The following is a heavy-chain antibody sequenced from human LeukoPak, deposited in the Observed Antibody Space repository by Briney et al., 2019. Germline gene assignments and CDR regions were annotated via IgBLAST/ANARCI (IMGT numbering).Heavy chain of an antibody. CDR2: INHSGST. D-gene: IGHD2-8*01. CDR1: GGSFSGYY. V-gene: IGHV4-34*01. Sequence: SETLSLTCAVYGGSFSGYYWSWIRQPPGKALEWIGEINHSGSTNYNPSLKSRVTISADTSKNHFPLKLSSVTGADSAVYYCARSISGSDVCTWQYWGPGILVTVSS. J-gene: IGHJ4*02. CDR3: ARSISGSDVCTWQY.